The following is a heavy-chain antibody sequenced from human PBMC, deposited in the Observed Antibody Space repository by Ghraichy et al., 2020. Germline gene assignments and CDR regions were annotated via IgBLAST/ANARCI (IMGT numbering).Heavy chain of an antibody. CDR2: ISSSSSST. J-gene: IGHJ6*02. V-gene: IGHV3-11*06. Sequence: GGSLRLSCAASGFTFSDYYMSWIRQAPGKGLEWVSYISSSSSSTNYADSVKGRFTISRDNARNSLYLQMNSLRAEDTAVYYCARFVVVPAAIQGLYYYYGMDVWGQGTTVTVSS. D-gene: IGHD2-2*01. CDR3: ARFVVVPAAIQGLYYYYGMDV. CDR1: GFTFSDYY.